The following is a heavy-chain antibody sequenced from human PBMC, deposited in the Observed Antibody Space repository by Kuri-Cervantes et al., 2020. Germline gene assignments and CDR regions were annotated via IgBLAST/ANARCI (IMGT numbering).Heavy chain of an antibody. Sequence: GESLKISCAASGFTFSSYWIHWVRQAPGKGLEWVSSISSSSSYIYYADSVKGRFTISRDNATNSLYLQMNSLRAEDTAVCYCARHKYGDYNDAFDIWGQGTMVTVSS. J-gene: IGHJ3*02. V-gene: IGHV3-21*01. CDR3: ARHKYGDYNDAFDI. CDR2: ISSSSSYI. CDR1: GFTFSSYW. D-gene: IGHD4-17*01.